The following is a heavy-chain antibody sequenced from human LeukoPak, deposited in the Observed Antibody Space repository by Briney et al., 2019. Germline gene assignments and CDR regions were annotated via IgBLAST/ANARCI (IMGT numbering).Heavy chain of an antibody. D-gene: IGHD6-19*01. J-gene: IGHJ4*02. CDR1: GGSLSSYY. CDR2: IYDSGST. V-gene: IGHV4-59*01. Sequence: SETLSLTCTVSGGSLSSYYWSWIRQPPGKGLEWIGYIYDSGSTKYNPSLKSRVTISVDTSKKQFSLKLSSVTAADTAGYYCARGPLYSSGWPYYFDFWGQRILVTVSS. CDR3: ARGPLYSSGWPYYFDF.